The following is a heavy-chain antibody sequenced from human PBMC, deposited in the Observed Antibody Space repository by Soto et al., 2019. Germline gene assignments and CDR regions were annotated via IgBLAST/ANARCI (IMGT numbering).Heavy chain of an antibody. CDR2: ISYDGSNK. Sequence: QVQLVESGGGVVQPGRSLRLSCAASGFTFSSYGMHWVRQAPGKGLEWVAVISYDGSNKYYADSVKGRFTISRDNSKNTLYLQMNSLRAEDTAVYYCAKDLPIRSGSYLTPLDYWGQGTLVTVSS. CDR1: GFTFSSYG. D-gene: IGHD1-26*01. J-gene: IGHJ4*02. CDR3: AKDLPIRSGSYLTPLDY. V-gene: IGHV3-30*18.